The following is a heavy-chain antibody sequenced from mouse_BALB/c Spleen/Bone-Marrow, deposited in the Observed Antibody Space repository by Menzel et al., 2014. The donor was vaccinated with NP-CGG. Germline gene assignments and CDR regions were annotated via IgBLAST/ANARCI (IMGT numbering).Heavy chain of an antibody. V-gene: IGHV1S81*02. CDR1: SYTFXSFY. Sequence: QVQLKDSGAELVKPGASVKLSCKASSYTFXSFYMYWVKQRPGQGLEWIGDINPSNGGTNFNEKFRKKATLTVDTSSSXAYMEFSSLTSEDSAVYYCTRRSLLSDYYALDYWGQGTSVTVSS. CDR2: INPSNGGT. D-gene: IGHD6-1*01. CDR3: TRRSLLSDYYALDY. J-gene: IGHJ4*01.